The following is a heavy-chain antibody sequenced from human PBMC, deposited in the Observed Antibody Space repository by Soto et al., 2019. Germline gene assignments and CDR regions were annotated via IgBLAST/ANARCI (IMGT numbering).Heavy chain of an antibody. J-gene: IGHJ5*02. D-gene: IGHD3-22*01. CDR1: GFSFRDYY. Sequence: GGSLRLSCAASGFSFRDYYMSWIRQAPGKGLEWISYISGSGNTIYYADSVKGRFIISRDNAKNSLFLQMNSLRADDTAVYYCARDRLPMVVVVMGWFDPWGQGTLVTVSA. CDR2: ISGSGNTI. V-gene: IGHV3-11*01. CDR3: ARDRLPMVVVVMGWFDP.